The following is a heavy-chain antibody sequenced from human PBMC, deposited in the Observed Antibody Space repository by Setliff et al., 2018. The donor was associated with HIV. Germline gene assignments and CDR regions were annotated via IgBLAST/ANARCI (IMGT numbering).Heavy chain of an antibody. V-gene: IGHV4-4*02. CDR1: GGSISSSHW. D-gene: IGHD3-16*01. J-gene: IGHJ6*04. CDR2: IYHSGIT. Sequence: SETLSLTCAVSGGSISSSHWWSWVRQPPGKGLEWIGEIYHSGITNYNPSLKSRVTISMDRSKKQFSLRLTSVTAADTAIYYCARDLHQPGYFYYVDVWGKGTAVTVSS. CDR3: ARDLHQPGYFYYVDV.